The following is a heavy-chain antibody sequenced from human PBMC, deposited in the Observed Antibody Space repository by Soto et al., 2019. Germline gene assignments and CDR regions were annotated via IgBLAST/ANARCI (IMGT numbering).Heavy chain of an antibody. CDR2: ISHSGGC. CDR1: GGSFSDYS. J-gene: IGHJ4*02. D-gene: IGHD6-13*01. CDR3: ARGRKDYSSSWYVG. V-gene: IGHV4-34*01. Sequence: SETLSLTCAVYGGSFSDYSWSWIRQPPGKGLAWIGEISHSGGCNYNPSLKSRVTISVDTSKNQFSLKLSSVTAADTAVYYCARGRKDYSSSWYVGWGQGTLVTVSS.